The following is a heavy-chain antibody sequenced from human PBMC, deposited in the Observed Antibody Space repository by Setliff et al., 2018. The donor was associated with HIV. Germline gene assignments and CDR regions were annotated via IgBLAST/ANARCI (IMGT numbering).Heavy chain of an antibody. D-gene: IGHD2-2*01. V-gene: IGHV4-34*01. CDR2: INHSGST. CDR3: ARDDSIVLVPAIMRGDGFDF. Sequence: SETLSLTCAVYGGSFSGYYWSWIRQSPGKGLEWIGEINHSGSTNYNPSLESRVTFSIDASENQFSLRLASVTAADTAIYYCARDDSIVLVPAIMRGDGFDFWGQGRMVTVSS. CDR1: GGSFSGYY. J-gene: IGHJ3*01.